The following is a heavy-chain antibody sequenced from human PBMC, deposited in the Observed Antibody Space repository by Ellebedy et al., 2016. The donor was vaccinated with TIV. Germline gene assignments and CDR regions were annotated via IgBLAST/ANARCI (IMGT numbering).Heavy chain of an antibody. CDR2: IYPGDSDT. CDR1: GYSFTSYW. J-gene: IGHJ4*02. V-gene: IGHV5-51*01. D-gene: IGHD3-22*01. Sequence: GESLKISXKGSGYSFTSYWIGWVRQMPGKGLEWMGIIYPGDSDTRYSPSFQGQVTISADKSISTAYLQWSSLKASDTAMYYCARLLSLEWDSSGYFGGYYFDYWGQGTLVTVSS. CDR3: ARLLSLEWDSSGYFGGYYFDY.